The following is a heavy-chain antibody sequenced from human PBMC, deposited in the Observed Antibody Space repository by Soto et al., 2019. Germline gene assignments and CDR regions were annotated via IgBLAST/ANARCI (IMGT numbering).Heavy chain of an antibody. CDR1: GFTFNNYA. CDR2: INNVHGT. Sequence: GGSLRLSCAASGFTFNNYALSWVRQAPGKGLEWVSTINNVHGTFYADSVKGRFTISRDNSKNTLHLQMNSLRAEDTALYYCANRGRYYFDYWGQGTLVTVSS. CDR3: ANRGRYYFDY. V-gene: IGHV3-23*01. J-gene: IGHJ4*02.